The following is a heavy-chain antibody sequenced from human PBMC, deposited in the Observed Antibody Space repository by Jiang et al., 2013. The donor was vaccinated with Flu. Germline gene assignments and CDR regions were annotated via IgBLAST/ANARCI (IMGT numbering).Heavy chain of an antibody. CDR2: ISYDGVNK. V-gene: IGHV3-30*03. CDR3: ARNGAEEFPHDSTGYYYDY. Sequence: VQLVESGGGVVQPGRSLRLSCATSGFSFSTYGMHWVRQAPGKGLEWVALISYDGVNKNYAASVKGRFTISRDDSKNTLYLQVNSLRAEDTAVYYCARNGAEEFPHDSTGYYYDYWGQGTLVTVSS. CDR1: GFSFSTYG. J-gene: IGHJ4*01. D-gene: IGHD3-22*01.